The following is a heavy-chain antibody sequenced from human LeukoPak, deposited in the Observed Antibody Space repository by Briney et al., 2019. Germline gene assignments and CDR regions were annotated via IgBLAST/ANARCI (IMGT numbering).Heavy chain of an antibody. Sequence: PGGSLRLSCAASGFTFSSSAMSWVRQAPGKGLEWVSAISDSGASTYYADSVKGRFTISRDNSKSTLYLQMNSLRAEDTAVYYCARGKYCTSTSCYNPVDYFEYWGQGTLVTVSS. CDR2: ISDSGAST. V-gene: IGHV3-23*01. CDR1: GFTFSSSA. D-gene: IGHD2-2*02. CDR3: ARGKYCTSTSCYNPVDYFEY. J-gene: IGHJ4*02.